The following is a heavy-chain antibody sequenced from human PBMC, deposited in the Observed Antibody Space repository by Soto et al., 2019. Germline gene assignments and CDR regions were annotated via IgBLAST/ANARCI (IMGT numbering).Heavy chain of an antibody. CDR1: GFTFSSYW. J-gene: IGHJ4*02. CDR2: IHSDGSSA. D-gene: IGHD3-10*01. Sequence: EVQLVESGGDLVQPGGSLRLSCAASGFTFSSYWMHWVRQAPGEGLVWVSRIHSDGSSANYVDSVKGRFTISRDNAQNTLYLQMNSLRAEDTAVYHCARGGRGSCYLDYWGQGTLVTVS. CDR3: ARGGRGSCYLDY. V-gene: IGHV3-74*01.